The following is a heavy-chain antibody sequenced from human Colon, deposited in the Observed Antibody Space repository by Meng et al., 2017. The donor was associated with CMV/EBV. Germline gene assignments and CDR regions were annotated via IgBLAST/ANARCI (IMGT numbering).Heavy chain of an antibody. V-gene: IGHV3-7*04. CDR2: IKEDGTEN. CDR3: ARVPTAMAPFDY. D-gene: IGHD5-18*01. Sequence: GESLKISCAASGFSFGIYWMSWVRQAPGKGLEWVANIKEDGTENNYADSVKGRFTISRDNAKNSLYLQMNSLRAEDTAVYYCARVPTAMAPFDYWGQGTLVTVSS. CDR1: GFSFGIYW. J-gene: IGHJ4*02.